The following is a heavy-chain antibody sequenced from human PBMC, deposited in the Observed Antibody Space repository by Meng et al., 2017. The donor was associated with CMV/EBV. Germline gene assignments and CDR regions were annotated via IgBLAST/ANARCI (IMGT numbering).Heavy chain of an antibody. Sequence: VQRVQDGAAVTKTGASVQVSVKDSGNTLTGYYMIWGGQAPGQGRELMGWINPNSGGTTYAQKFQGRVTMTTGTSTSTAYVELRSLRSDDTAIYYCSRGVPLGIIYSFDYWGKGTLVTVSS. D-gene: IGHD3-3*02. CDR1: GNTLTGYY. J-gene: IGHJ4*01. V-gene: IGHV1-2*02. CDR2: INPNSGGT. CDR3: SRGVPLGIIYSFDY.